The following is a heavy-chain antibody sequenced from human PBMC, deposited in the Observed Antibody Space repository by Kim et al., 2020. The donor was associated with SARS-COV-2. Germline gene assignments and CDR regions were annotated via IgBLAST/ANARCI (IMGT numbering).Heavy chain of an antibody. J-gene: IGHJ4*02. CDR1: GFTVNTNY. CDR2: IYNNGNP. Sequence: GGSLRLSCAASGFTVNTNYMTWVRQPPGKGLEWVSIIYNNGNPYYADSVKGRFTISRDNYKNTLYLQMDSLRVEDTAVYYCARGRDTSCCYFDYWGQGTLVTVSS. D-gene: IGHD2-2*01. CDR3: ARGRDTSCCYFDY. V-gene: IGHV3-53*01.